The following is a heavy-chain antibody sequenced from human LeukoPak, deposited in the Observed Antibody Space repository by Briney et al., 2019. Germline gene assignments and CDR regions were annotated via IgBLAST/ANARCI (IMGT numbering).Heavy chain of an antibody. CDR3: AKDLGGNERNDY. V-gene: IGHV3-30*18. CDR1: GFTFSSYG. J-gene: IGHJ4*02. Sequence: GGSLRLSCAASGFTFSSYGMHWVRQAPGKGLEXXAVISYDXSNXXYXXXXXGRFTISRDNSKNTLYLQMNSLRAEDTAVYYCAKDLGGNERNDYWGQGTLVTVSS. CDR2: ISYDXSNX. D-gene: IGHD4-23*01.